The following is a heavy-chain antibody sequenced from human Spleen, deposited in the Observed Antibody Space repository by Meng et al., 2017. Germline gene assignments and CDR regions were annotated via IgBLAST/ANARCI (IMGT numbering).Heavy chain of an antibody. CDR2: ISGSGGST. Sequence: GGSLRLSCAASGFTFSSYAMSWVRQAPGKGLEWVSAISGSGGSTYYADSVKGRFTISRDNSKNTLYLQMNSLRAEDTAVYYCARVSCGGDCYYSHYYYYGMDVWGQGTTVTVSS. D-gene: IGHD2-21*02. V-gene: IGHV3-23*01. J-gene: IGHJ6*02. CDR1: GFTFSSYA. CDR3: ARVSCGGDCYYSHYYYYGMDV.